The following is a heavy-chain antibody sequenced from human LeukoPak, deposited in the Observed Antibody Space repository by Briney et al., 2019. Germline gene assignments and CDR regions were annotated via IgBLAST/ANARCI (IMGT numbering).Heavy chain of an antibody. V-gene: IGHV3-30*02. Sequence: GGSLRLSCAASRFTFSTYGMHWVRQAPGKGLEWVASVRYDASNKYYADSVKGRFTISKDNSKNTMYLQMNSLRPEDSALYYCAKGLREFGMILVVLNYWGQGTLVTVPS. CDR1: RFTFSTYG. CDR2: VRYDASNK. J-gene: IGHJ4*02. CDR3: AKGLREFGMILVVLNY. D-gene: IGHD3-22*01.